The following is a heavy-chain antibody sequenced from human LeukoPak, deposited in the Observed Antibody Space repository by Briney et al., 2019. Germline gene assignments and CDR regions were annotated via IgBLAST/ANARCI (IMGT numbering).Heavy chain of an antibody. CDR2: TLYSGST. CDR1: GGSISYYY. CDR3: ARSADFGVIINWLDP. D-gene: IGHD3-3*01. J-gene: IGHJ5*02. Sequence: SETLSLTCTVSGGSISYYYWNWIRQPPGKGLEWTGHTLYSGSTNYNPSLKSRVTISVDTSKNQFSLRLSSVTAADTAVYYCARSADFGVIINWLDPWGPGTLVTVSS. V-gene: IGHV4-59*01.